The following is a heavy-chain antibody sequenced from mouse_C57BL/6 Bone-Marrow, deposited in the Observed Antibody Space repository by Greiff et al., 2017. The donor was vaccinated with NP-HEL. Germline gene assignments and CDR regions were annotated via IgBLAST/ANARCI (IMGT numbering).Heavy chain of an antibody. J-gene: IGHJ4*01. V-gene: IGHV1-31*01. CDR1: GYSFTGYY. Sequence: VQLQQSGPELVKPGASVKISCKASGYSFTGYYMHWVKQSHGNILDWIGYIYPYNGVSSYNQKFKGKSTLTVDKSSSTAYMELRSLTSEDSAVYYCARSYYYGAHYAMDYWGQGTSVTVSS. CDR3: ARSYYYGAHYAMDY. CDR2: IYPYNGVS. D-gene: IGHD1-1*01.